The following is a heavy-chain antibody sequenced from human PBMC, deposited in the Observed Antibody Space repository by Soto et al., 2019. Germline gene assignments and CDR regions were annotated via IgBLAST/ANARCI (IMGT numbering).Heavy chain of an antibody. D-gene: IGHD6-13*01. CDR3: VGQQLVLLGVLEGMADY. Sequence: PGGSLGLSCAASGFTFSDHYMDWVRQAPGKGLEWVGSIYYSGSTYYNPSLKSRVTISVDTSKNQFSLKLSSVTAADTAVYYCVGQQLVLLGVLEGMADYWGQGTLVTVSS. CDR1: GFTFSDHY. V-gene: IGHV4-39*01. CDR2: IYYSGST. J-gene: IGHJ4*02.